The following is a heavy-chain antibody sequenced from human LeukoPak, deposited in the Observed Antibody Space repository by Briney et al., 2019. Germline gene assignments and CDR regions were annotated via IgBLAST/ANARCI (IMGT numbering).Heavy chain of an antibody. Sequence: ASVKVSCKAFGYSPTNYVHWVRQAPGQGLEWMGEINPSGGSTSYAQKFQGRITVTRDTYTNTVYMDLSSLRSEDTATYYCARGAPTTRIGAGRFDYWGQGSLLTVAS. CDR3: ARGAPTTRIGAGRFDY. CDR2: INPSGGST. J-gene: IGHJ4*02. CDR1: GYSPTNY. V-gene: IGHV1-46*01. D-gene: IGHD5-12*01.